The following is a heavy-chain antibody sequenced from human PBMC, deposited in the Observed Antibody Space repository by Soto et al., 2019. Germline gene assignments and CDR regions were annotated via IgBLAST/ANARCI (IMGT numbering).Heavy chain of an antibody. CDR1: GVTFSNYG. J-gene: IGHJ4*02. D-gene: IGHD2-21*01. Sequence: EVQLLESGGGLIQPGGSLRLSCEASGVTFSNYGMTWVRQAPGKGLEWVSTISGSGDRAFYADPVKGRFTISRDNSKNTLYLQMNSLSAEETAIYYCAKEMIASTLADFFDYWGQGILVTVSS. V-gene: IGHV3-23*01. CDR3: AKEMIASTLADFFDY. CDR2: ISGSGDRA.